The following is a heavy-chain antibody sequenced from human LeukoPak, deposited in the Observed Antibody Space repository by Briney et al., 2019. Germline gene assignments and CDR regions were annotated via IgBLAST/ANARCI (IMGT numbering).Heavy chain of an antibody. D-gene: IGHD2-2*02. J-gene: IGHJ6*03. V-gene: IGHV3-7*01. CDR1: GFTFSSYW. Sequence: PGGSLRLSCAASGFTFSSYWMSWVRQAPGKGLEWVANIKQDGSAKYYVDSVKGRFTISRDNAKNSLYLQMNSLRAEDTAVYYCARDSPDCSSTSCYRFPQVNYYYYYMDVWGKGTTVTVSS. CDR2: IKQDGSAK. CDR3: ARDSPDCSSTSCYRFPQVNYYYYYMDV.